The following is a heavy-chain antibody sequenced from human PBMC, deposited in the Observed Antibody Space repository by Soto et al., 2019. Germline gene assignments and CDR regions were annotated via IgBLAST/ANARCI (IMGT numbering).Heavy chain of an antibody. CDR1: GFSFSNFA. V-gene: IGHV3-23*01. CDR2: ITDSGGDT. Sequence: EVQLSVSGGGLVQPGGSLRLSCAASGFSFSNFAMGWVRQAPGKGLDWISGITDSGGDTYYADSVRGRFTTSRDNSKNTLDLQMDSLRAEDTAVYYCAKGSGTSRPYYFDFWGQGTLVTVSS. J-gene: IGHJ4*02. CDR3: AKGSGTSRPYYFDF. D-gene: IGHD2-2*01.